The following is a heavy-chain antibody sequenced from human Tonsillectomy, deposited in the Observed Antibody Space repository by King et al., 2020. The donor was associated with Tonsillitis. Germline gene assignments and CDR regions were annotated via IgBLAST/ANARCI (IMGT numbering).Heavy chain of an antibody. CDR2: IRSNSYGRAT. CDR1: GFAFGDYA. V-gene: IGHV3-49*04. J-gene: IGHJ3*02. Sequence: VQLVESGGGLVQPGRSLRLSCTASGFAFGDYAMIWVRQTPGKGLEWVGVIRSNSYGRATAYAASVKGRFTSSTDDSKSIAYLQMNSLQTEDTAVYYCSRGDYYDNSGYYHTLDIWGQGTMVTVSS. D-gene: IGHD3-22*01. CDR3: SRGDYYDNSGYYHTLDI.